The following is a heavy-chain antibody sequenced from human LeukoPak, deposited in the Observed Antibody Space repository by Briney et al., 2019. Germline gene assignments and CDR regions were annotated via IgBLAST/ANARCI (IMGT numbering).Heavy chain of an antibody. CDR3: AKVLVGAKGMERYFQH. CDR1: GFTFSSYG. Sequence: GGSLRLSCAASGFTFSSYGMHWVRQAPGKGLEWVAVISYDGSNKYYADSVKGRFTISRDNSKNTLYLQMNSLRAEDTAVYYCAKVLVGAKGMERYFQHWGQGTLVTVSS. D-gene: IGHD1-26*01. CDR2: ISYDGSNK. V-gene: IGHV3-30*18. J-gene: IGHJ1*01.